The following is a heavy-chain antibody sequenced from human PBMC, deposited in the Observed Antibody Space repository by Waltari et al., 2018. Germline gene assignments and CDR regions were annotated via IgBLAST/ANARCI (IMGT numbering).Heavy chain of an antibody. Sequence: EVQLVQSGAEVKKPGESLKISCKGSGYSFTSYWIGWVRQMPGKGLEWMGIIYPGDLATGYSPSFQGQVTTAADKSLSTAYLQWSSLKASYIAMYYCARPSQNRYCSGGSCYFPAAFDIWGQGTMVTVSS. CDR2: IYPGDLAT. V-gene: IGHV5-51*03. CDR3: ARPSQNRYCSGGSCYFPAAFDI. D-gene: IGHD2-15*01. CDR1: GYSFTSYW. J-gene: IGHJ3*02.